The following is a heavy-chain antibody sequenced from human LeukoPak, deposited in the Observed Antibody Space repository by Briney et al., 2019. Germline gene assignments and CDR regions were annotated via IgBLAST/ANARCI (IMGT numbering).Heavy chain of an antibody. CDR3: ARGGAVERYCSSTSCYWVDAFDI. D-gene: IGHD2-2*01. Sequence: GESLKISCKGSGYSFTSYWISWVRQMPGKGLEWMGRIVPSDSYTHYSPSFQGHVTISADKSISTAYLQWSSLKASDTAMYYCARGGAVERYCSSTSCYWVDAFDIWGQGTMVTVSS. V-gene: IGHV5-10-1*01. CDR2: IVPSDSYT. J-gene: IGHJ3*02. CDR1: GYSFTSYW.